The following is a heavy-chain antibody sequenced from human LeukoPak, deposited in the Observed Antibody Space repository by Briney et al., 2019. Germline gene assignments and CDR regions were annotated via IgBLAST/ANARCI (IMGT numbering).Heavy chain of an antibody. CDR2: IYYSGST. CDR3: GGGVIHQMLGGGLNYFDY. CDR1: GGSISSGGYY. Sequence: PSETLSLTCTVSGGSISSGGYYWSWIRQHPGKGLEWIGYIYYSGSTYYNPSLKSRVTISVDTSKNQFSLKLSSVTAADTAVYYWGGGVIHQMLGGGLNYFDYWGQGTLVTVSS. J-gene: IGHJ4*02. V-gene: IGHV4-31*03. D-gene: IGHD3-10*02.